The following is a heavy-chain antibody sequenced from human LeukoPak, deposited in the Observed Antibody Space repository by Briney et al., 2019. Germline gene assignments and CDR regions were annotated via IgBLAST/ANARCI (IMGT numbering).Heavy chain of an antibody. J-gene: IGHJ6*02. CDR3: ARDILGMDV. CDR1: GFTLQHSH. Sequence: GGSLRLSCTASGFTLQHSHMDWVRQAPGKGLAWVGRSRNRANNHVTEYAASLKDRFTISRDDSKNTLYLQMNSLKAEDTAVYYCARDILGMDVWGQGTTVIVSS. V-gene: IGHV3-72*01. CDR2: SRNRANNHVT.